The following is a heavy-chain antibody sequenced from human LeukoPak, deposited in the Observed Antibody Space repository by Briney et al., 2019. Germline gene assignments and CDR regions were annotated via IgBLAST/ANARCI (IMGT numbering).Heavy chain of an antibody. V-gene: IGHV3-74*01. CDR1: GFDFSSNW. CDR3: AEDHYWSIDY. CDR2: IYGDGIST. Sequence: GGSLRLSCAASGFDFSSNWMHWVRHAPGQGLVWVSRIYGDGISTHYADYVQGRFTISRDIAKNTLYLQMNSLRAEDTGVYYCAEDHYWSIDYWGRGTLVTVSS. D-gene: IGHD3-3*01. J-gene: IGHJ4*02.